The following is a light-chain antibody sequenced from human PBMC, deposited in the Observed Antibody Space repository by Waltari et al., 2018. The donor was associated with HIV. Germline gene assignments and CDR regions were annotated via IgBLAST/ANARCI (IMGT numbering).Light chain of an antibody. CDR3: AVWDDSLSAQL. J-gene: IGLJ3*02. Sequence: QSVLTQSPSTSGPPGQRATISCSGSSPNTESNYVSWFHQAPGTPPKLLIFRNTQRPSGVADRFSGSVSGTSASLAISGLRSEDEADYYCAVWDDSLSAQLFGGGTKLTVL. V-gene: IGLV1-47*01. CDR2: RNT. CDR1: SPNTESNY.